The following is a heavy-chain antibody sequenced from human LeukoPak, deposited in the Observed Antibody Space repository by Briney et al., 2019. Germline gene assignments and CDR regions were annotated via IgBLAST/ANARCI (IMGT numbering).Heavy chain of an antibody. V-gene: IGHV3-23*01. J-gene: IGHJ5*02. CDR1: GFTFSSYA. CDR2: ISGSGGST. D-gene: IGHD2-21*01. CDR3: AKGGENWFDP. Sequence: GGSPRLSCAASGFTFSSYAMSWVRKAPGKGLGWVSAISGSGGSTYYADSVKGRFTISRDNSKNTLYLQMNSLRAEDTAVYYCAKGGENWFDPWGQGTLVTVSS.